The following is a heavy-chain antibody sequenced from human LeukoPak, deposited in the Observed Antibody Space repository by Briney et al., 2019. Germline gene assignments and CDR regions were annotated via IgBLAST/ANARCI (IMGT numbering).Heavy chain of an antibody. CDR2: IYSGGDT. Sequence: GGSLRLSCAASGFTVSSHYMTWVRQAPGKGLEWVSVIYSGGDTHYADSVKGRFTISRDNSKNTLYLQMNSLRAEDTAVYYCASPLIAAAANDAFDIWGQGTMVTVSS. CDR1: GFTVSSHY. CDR3: ASPLIAAAANDAFDI. D-gene: IGHD6-13*01. J-gene: IGHJ3*02. V-gene: IGHV3-53*01.